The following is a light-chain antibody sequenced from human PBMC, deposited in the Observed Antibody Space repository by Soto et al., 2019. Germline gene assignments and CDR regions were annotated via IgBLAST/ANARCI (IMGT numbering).Light chain of an antibody. Sequence: DIQMTQSPSTLSASLGDRVTITCRASQNIGSWVAWYQQKPGKAPNLLIYDASSLKSGVPSTFSGSGSGTEFTLTISSLQPADFAPYYCQQYHTSLGTFGQGTKVEIK. CDR1: QNIGSW. V-gene: IGKV1-5*01. CDR2: DAS. CDR3: QQYHTSLGT. J-gene: IGKJ1*01.